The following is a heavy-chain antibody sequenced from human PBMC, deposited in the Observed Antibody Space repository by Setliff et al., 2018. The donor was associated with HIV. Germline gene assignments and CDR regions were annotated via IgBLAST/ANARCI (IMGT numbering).Heavy chain of an antibody. CDR1: GYTFTGYY. Sequence: ASVKVSCKASGYTFTGYYMHWVRQAPGQGLEWMGWNNPNSGGTNYAQKFQGRVTMTRDTSISTTYMELSRLRSDDTAVYYCARVAVAGTATYYFDYWGQGTLVTVSS. V-gene: IGHV1-2*02. D-gene: IGHD6-19*01. CDR2: NNPNSGGT. CDR3: ARVAVAGTATYYFDY. J-gene: IGHJ4*02.